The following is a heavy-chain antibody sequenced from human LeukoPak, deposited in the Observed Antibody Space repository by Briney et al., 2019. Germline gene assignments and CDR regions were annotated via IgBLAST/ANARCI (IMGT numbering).Heavy chain of an antibody. CDR3: AKDSSTSNPYYGLDV. D-gene: IGHD4-11*01. J-gene: IGHJ6*02. CDR2: ISYDGNDE. CDR1: GINFSDYG. Sequence: GGSLRLSCAASGINFSDYGMHWVRQAPGKGLEWVAVISYDGNDEYYADSVKARFTVSRDNSKNTLYLQMDSLRAEDTAVYYCAKDSSTSNPYYGLDVWGQGTTVTVSS. V-gene: IGHV3-30*18.